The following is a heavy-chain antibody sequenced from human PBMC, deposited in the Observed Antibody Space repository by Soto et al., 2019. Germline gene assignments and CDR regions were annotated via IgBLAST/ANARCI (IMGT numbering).Heavy chain of an antibody. J-gene: IGHJ6*02. CDR3: ARVPYTNFGGYYYRMDV. Sequence: EVQLVESGGGLVQPGMSLRLSCAVSGFTFDDYAMHWVRQAPGKGLELVSGISWNSGNIGYADAVKVRFIVSRDNAKNFQYLQMNSLRPEDTALYYCARVPYTNFGGYYYRMDVWGQGTTVTVSS. V-gene: IGHV3-9*01. CDR1: GFTFDDYA. CDR2: ISWNSGNI. D-gene: IGHD4-4*01.